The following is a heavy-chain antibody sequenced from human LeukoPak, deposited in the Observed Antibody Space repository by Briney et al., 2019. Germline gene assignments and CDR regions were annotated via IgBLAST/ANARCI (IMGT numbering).Heavy chain of an antibody. V-gene: IGHV3-33*01. CDR1: GFTFNSYG. Sequence: QPGRSLRLSCAASGFTFNSYGIHWVRQAPGKGLEWVAFIWDDGSNKYYADSVKGRLTISRDNSKNPLYLQMTSVRAEDTAVYYCARARTTRGFDYWGQGTLVTVSS. CDR2: IWDDGSNK. D-gene: IGHD1-14*01. CDR3: ARARTTRGFDY. J-gene: IGHJ4*02.